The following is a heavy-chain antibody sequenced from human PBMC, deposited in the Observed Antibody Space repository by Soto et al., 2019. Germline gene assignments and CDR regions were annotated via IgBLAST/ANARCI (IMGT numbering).Heavy chain of an antibody. J-gene: IGHJ4*02. Sequence: ASVKVPCKASGYTFTKFHIHWVRQAPGQGLEWMGMIDPSGGVTRDAQRFQGRITMTSDTSTSSVYMELRGLTSEDTAVYYCARDVIFFYNYETIGYLFDSWGRGTLVPGSS. D-gene: IGHD3-16*01. V-gene: IGHV1-46*01. CDR2: IDPSGGVT. CDR3: ARDVIFFYNYETIGYLFDS. CDR1: GYTFTKFH.